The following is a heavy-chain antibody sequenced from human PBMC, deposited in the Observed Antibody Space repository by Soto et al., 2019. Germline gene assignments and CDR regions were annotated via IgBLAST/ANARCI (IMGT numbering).Heavy chain of an antibody. V-gene: IGHV3-48*02. CDR2: ISSGSSTI. D-gene: IGHD3-3*01. CDR1: VFTFSSYS. J-gene: IGHJ4*02. CDR3: ARDGYDIWSGYYPYYFAY. Sequence: VGSLRLSCASSVFTFSSYSMNCVRHSPGKGLEWVSYISSGSSTIYYADSVKGRFTISRDNAKNSLYLQMNSLRDEDTAVYYCARDGYDIWSGYYPYYFAYGAQGTLVTAPQ.